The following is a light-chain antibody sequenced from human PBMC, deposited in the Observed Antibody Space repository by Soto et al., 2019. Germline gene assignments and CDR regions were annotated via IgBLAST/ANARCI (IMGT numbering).Light chain of an antibody. V-gene: IGKV3-20*01. J-gene: IGKJ4*01. CDR3: QRYGASLLT. CDR1: QTVSSRN. CDR2: GAS. Sequence: EIVLTQSPDTLSLSPGERATLSCRASQTVSSRNVAWYQQRPGQAPRLLIYGASSRASGIPDRFSGSGSGTDFTLTISRLEPEDFAVYYCQRYGASLLTFGGGTKVDIK.